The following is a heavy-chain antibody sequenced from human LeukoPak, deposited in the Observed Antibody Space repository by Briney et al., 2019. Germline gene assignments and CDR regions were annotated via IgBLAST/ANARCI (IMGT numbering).Heavy chain of an antibody. V-gene: IGHV3-33*06. CDR1: GFTFSSYG. CDR2: IWYDGSNK. J-gene: IGHJ4*02. D-gene: IGHD5-18*01. CDR3: AKLQLWPRSYFDY. Sequence: GGSLRLSCAASGFTFSSYGMHWVRQAPGKGLEWVAVIWYDGSNKYYADSVKGRFTISRDNSKNTLYLQMNSLRAEDTAVHYCAKLQLWPRSYFDYWGQGTLVTVSS.